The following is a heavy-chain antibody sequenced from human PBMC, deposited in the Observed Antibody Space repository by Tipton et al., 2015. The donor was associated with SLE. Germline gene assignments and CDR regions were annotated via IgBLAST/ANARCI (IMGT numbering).Heavy chain of an antibody. D-gene: IGHD6-13*01. V-gene: IGHV3-30-3*01. CDR2: ISHDGATD. Sequence: SLRLSCAASGFSFSDHAMHWVRQTPGKGLEWVAAISHDGATDFYAESVKGRLTISRDNSKNTLYLQMNSLRAEDTAVYYCAKDRRHMWAAAGWFDPWGQGTLVTVSS. CDR3: AKDRRHMWAAAGWFDP. CDR1: GFSFSDHA. J-gene: IGHJ5*02.